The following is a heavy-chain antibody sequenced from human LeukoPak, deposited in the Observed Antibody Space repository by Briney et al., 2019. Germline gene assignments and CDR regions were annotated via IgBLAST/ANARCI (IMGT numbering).Heavy chain of an antibody. V-gene: IGHV1-69*13. D-gene: IGHD6-6*01. CDR1: GGTFSSYA. CDR2: IIHIFGSA. Sequence: SVKVSCKASGGTFSSYAISWVRQAPGQGLEWMGGIIHIFGSANYAQNFQGRVTITADESTSAVYMELSSLRSEDTAIYYCAINRPTSLSNWFDPWGQGTLVIVSS. CDR3: AINRPTSLSNWFDP. J-gene: IGHJ5*02.